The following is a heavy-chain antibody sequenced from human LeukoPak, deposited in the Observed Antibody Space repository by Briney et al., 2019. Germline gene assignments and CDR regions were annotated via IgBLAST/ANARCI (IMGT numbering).Heavy chain of an antibody. D-gene: IGHD2-15*01. J-gene: IGHJ6*03. CDR2: IFSGGTSI. V-gene: IGHV3-21*01. CDR3: ARKGYCSGSNCYSDYFFYMDV. Sequence: GGSLRLSCAASGFTFSTYSMNWVRQAPGKGLEWVSSIFSGGTSIYYADSVTGRFTISRDNAKDSLYLQMDSLRVEDTAVYYCARKGYCSGSNCYSDYFFYMDVWGKGTTVTVSS. CDR1: GFTFSTYS.